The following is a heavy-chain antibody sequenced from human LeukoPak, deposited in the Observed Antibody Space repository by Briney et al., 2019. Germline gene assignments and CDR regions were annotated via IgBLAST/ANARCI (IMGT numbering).Heavy chain of an antibody. V-gene: IGHV1-24*01. CDR1: GYTLTELS. CDR3: ATALASGWYLAFVY. Sequence: GASVKVSCKVSGYTLTELSMHWVRQAPGKGLEWMGGFDPEDGETIYAQKFQGRVTMTEDTSTDTAYMELSSLRSEDTAVYYCATALASGWYLAFVYWGQGTLVTVSS. J-gene: IGHJ4*02. CDR2: FDPEDGET. D-gene: IGHD6-19*01.